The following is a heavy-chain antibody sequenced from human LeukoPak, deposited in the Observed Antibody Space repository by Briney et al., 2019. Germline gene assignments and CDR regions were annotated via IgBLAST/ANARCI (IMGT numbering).Heavy chain of an antibody. D-gene: IGHD2-15*01. CDR3: ARDPTPRYCSGGSCYTHYGMDV. CDR2: ISSISSYI. Sequence: PGGSLTLSCAASGFTFSSYSMNWLRQAPGKGLEWVSSISSISSYIYYADSVKGRFTISRYNAKNSLYLQMNSLRAKDTAVYYCARDPTPRYCSGGSCYTHYGMDVWGQGTTVTVSS. V-gene: IGHV3-21*01. CDR1: GFTFSSYS. J-gene: IGHJ6*02.